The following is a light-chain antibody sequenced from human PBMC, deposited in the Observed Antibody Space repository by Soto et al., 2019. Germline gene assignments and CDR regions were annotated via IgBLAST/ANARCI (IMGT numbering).Light chain of an antibody. Sequence: IVLTQAPGTLGLAPGERASLSGRAVQSITNNYLAWYQQKPGRAHRLLIYGASSRATGIPDRFSGSGSGTDFTLTISRLEPEDFAMYYCQHYGDLVTLGGVTKADIK. CDR2: GAS. CDR1: QSITNNY. V-gene: IGKV3-20*01. CDR3: QHYGDLVT. J-gene: IGKJ4*01.